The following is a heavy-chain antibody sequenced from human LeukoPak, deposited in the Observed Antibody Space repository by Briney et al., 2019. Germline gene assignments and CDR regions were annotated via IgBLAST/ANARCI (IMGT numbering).Heavy chain of an antibody. CDR1: GFTFSSYG. D-gene: IGHD2-15*01. J-gene: IGHJ4*02. CDR2: ISGNGGST. CDR3: VRGLPFDY. Sequence: GGSLRLSCAASGFTFSSYGMSWFRQAPGKGLEWVSGISGNGGSTLYADSVKGRFTISRDNSKNTLYLQMNSLRAEDTAVYYCVRGLPFDYWGQGTLVTVSS. V-gene: IGHV3-23*01.